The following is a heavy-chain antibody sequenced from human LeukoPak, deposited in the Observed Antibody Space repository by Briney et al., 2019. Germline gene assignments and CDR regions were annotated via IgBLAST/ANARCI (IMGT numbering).Heavy chain of an antibody. D-gene: IGHD3-16*01. CDR2: SNPNSGGT. CDR1: VYTFTCYY. Sequence: GASVKVSFKGSVYTFTCYYMHWVRHAPGQGLEWMGWSNPNSGGTNYAQKFQGRVTMTRDTSISTAYMELSRLRSDDTAVYYCARVRGSYILYYFDYWGQGTLVTVSS. J-gene: IGHJ4*02. CDR3: ARVRGSYILYYFDY. V-gene: IGHV1-2*02.